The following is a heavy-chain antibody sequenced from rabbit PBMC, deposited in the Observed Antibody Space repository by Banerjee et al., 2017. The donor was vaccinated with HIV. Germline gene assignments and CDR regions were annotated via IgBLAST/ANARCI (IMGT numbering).Heavy chain of an antibody. CDR1: GFSFSSSYY. CDR2: IVPGSSGST. CDR3: ARDRADWGYYFNL. D-gene: IGHD5-1*01. J-gene: IGHJ4*01. V-gene: IGHV1S40*01. Sequence: QSLEESGGDLVKPGASLTLTCTASGFSFSSSYYMCWVRQAPGKGLEWIACIVPGSSGSTYYASWAKGRFTISKASSTSVTLQMTSLTAADTATYFCARDRADWGYYFNLWGPGTLVTVS.